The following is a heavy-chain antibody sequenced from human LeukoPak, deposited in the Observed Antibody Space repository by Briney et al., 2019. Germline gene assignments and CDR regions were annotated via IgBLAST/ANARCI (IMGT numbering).Heavy chain of an antibody. CDR2: IIPILGTA. D-gene: IGHD3-22*01. V-gene: IGHV1-69*13. CDR3: ARGDYYDSSVIDDAFDI. Sequence: ASVKVSCKASGGTFSSYAISWVRQAPGQGLEWMGGIIPILGTANYAQKFQGRVTITADESTSTAYMELSSLRSEDTAVYYCARGDYYDSSVIDDAFDIWGQGTMVTVSS. J-gene: IGHJ3*02. CDR1: GGTFSSYA.